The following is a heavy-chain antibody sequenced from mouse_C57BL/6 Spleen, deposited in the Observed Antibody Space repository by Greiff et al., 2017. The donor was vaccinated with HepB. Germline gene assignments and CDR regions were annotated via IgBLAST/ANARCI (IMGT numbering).Heavy chain of an antibody. D-gene: IGHD2-1*01. CDR1: GFTFSDYG. Sequence: EVKLMESGGGLVKPGGSLKLSCAASGFTFSDYGMHWVRQAPEKGLEWVAYISSGSSTIYYADTVKGRFTISRDNAKNTLFLQMTSLRSEDTAMYYCASEKMGNYYYAMDYWGQGTSVTVSS. CDR3: ASEKMGNYYYAMDY. J-gene: IGHJ4*01. CDR2: ISSGSSTI. V-gene: IGHV5-17*01.